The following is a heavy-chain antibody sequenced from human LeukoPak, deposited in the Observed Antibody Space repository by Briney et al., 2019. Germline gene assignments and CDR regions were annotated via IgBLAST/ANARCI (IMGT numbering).Heavy chain of an antibody. D-gene: IGHD6-19*01. CDR1: GYTFIAYY. CDR3: ARGGSLAVAPHLYYFDY. CDR2: INPSGGST. J-gene: IGHJ4*02. Sequence: ASVKVSCKASGYTFIAYYIHWVRQAPGQGLEWMGIINPSGGSTTYAQNFQGRVTMTRDTSTSAVYMELSSLSSEDTAVYYCARGGSLAVAPHLYYFDYWGQGTLVTVSS. V-gene: IGHV1-46*01.